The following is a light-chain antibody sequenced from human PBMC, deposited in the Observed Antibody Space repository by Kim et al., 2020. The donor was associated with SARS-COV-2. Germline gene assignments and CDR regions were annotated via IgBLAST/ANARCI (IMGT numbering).Light chain of an antibody. V-gene: IGLV2-8*01. CDR2: EVS. CDR3: SSYAGNNNVV. CDR1: SSDVGGYNY. J-gene: IGLJ2*01. Sequence: GQSATISCTGTSSDVGGYNYVSWYQQHPGKAPKLMIYEVSKRPSGVPDRFSGSKSGNTASLTVSGLQAEDEADYYCSSYAGNNNVVFGGGTQLTVL.